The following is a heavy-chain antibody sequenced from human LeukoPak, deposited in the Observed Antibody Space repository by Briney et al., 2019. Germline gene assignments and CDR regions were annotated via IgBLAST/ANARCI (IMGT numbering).Heavy chain of an antibody. Sequence: GGSLRLSCAASGFTFSSYGMHWVRQAPGKGLEWVAVIWYDGSNKYYADSVKGRFTISRDNSNNTLYLQMNSLRAEDTAVYYCARARDHYDYVWGSYRYSYFDYWGQGTLVTVSS. CDR2: IWYDGSNK. V-gene: IGHV3-33*01. CDR1: GFTFSSYG. J-gene: IGHJ4*02. D-gene: IGHD3-16*02. CDR3: ARARDHYDYVWGSYRYSYFDY.